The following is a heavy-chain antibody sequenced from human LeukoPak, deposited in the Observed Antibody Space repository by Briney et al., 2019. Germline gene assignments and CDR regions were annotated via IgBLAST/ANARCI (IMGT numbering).Heavy chain of an antibody. Sequence: PGGSLRLSCAASGLRFRNYGMHWVRQAPGKGLEWVAVIWYDGSNQYYVDSVKGRFTVSRDNSKSTLDLQMNSLSAEDTAVYYCARASYSETYQYYFDYWGQGTLVTVSS. CDR2: IWYDGSNQ. CDR3: ARASYSETYQYYFDY. J-gene: IGHJ4*02. D-gene: IGHD1-26*01. CDR1: GLRFRNYG. V-gene: IGHV3-33*01.